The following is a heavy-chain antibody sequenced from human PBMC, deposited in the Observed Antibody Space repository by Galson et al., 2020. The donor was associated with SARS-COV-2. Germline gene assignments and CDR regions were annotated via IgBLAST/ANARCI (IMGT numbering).Heavy chain of an antibody. J-gene: IGHJ4*02. Sequence: ETSETLSLTCTVSGGSITSSSYYWGWIRQPPGKGLEWIGSIYYSGNTYYNPSLRSRVTISVDTSKNKFSLKLSSVTAADTAVYYWARSPMVAMPEYFDCWGQGTLVTVSS. D-gene: IGHD5-12*01. CDR3: ARSPMVAMPEYFDC. CDR1: GGSITSSSYY. CDR2: IYYSGNT. V-gene: IGHV4-39*01.